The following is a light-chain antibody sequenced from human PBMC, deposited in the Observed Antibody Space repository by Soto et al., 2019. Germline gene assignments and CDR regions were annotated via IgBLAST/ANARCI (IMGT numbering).Light chain of an antibody. J-gene: IGKJ3*01. CDR3: QQRSNCQFT. Sequence: EIVLTQSPATLSLSPGETATLSCRASQSVSSYLAWYQQKPGQAPRLLIYDASNRATGIPARFSGSGSGTDFTLTISSLEPEDFAVYYCQQRSNCQFTFGPGTKVDIK. CDR1: QSVSSY. V-gene: IGKV3-11*01. CDR2: DAS.